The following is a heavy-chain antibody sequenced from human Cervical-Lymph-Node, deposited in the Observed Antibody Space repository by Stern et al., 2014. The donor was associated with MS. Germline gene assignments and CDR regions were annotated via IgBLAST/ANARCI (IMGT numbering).Heavy chain of an antibody. Sequence: QVQLQQWGAGLLKPSETLSLTCGVNGGSFDAFYWSWIRQPPGRGLEWIEEVSHSGYTHYNPSLKSRVTISVGTSQNQVTQKMTSVTAEDTAVYYCARTWIAVRNTKWFDPWGRGTLVTVSS. CDR2: VSHSGYT. J-gene: IGHJ5*02. D-gene: IGHD6-6*01. CDR3: ARTWIAVRNTKWFDP. CDR1: GGSFDAFY. V-gene: IGHV4-34*01.